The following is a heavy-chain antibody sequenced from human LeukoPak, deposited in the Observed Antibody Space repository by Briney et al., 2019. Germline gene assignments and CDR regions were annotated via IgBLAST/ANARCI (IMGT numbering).Heavy chain of an antibody. Sequence: GGSLRLSCAASGFIFSDYAMNWVRQAPGKGLEWVSVISGSGDATYYADSVKGRFTISRDNSKNTLYLQMNSLRAEDTAVYYCAKEGCTSTSCSSNCWGQGTLVTVSS. CDR1: GFIFSDYA. J-gene: IGHJ4*02. CDR2: ISGSGDAT. D-gene: IGHD2-2*01. CDR3: AKEGCTSTSCSSNC. V-gene: IGHV3-23*01.